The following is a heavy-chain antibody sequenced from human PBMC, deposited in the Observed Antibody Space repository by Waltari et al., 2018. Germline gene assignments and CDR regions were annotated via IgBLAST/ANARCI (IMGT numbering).Heavy chain of an antibody. V-gene: IGHV3-33*01. J-gene: IGHJ5*02. CDR1: GFKFGTPG. CDR2: IWHDGSKT. Sequence: VQLVESGGGVVQPGTSLKLSCVASGFKFGTPGMHWVRQAPGKGLEWVAVIWHDGSKTYYADSVKGRFTISRDDSKNMFYLQMNSLRVEDTAMYYCAREGGNFNWMDPWGQGTLVTVS. D-gene: IGHD4-4*01. CDR3: AREGGNFNWMDP.